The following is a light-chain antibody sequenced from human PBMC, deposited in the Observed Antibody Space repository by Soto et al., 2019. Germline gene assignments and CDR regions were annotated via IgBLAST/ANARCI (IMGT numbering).Light chain of an antibody. J-gene: IGKJ5*01. CDR3: QEYDGAPIP. CDR2: AAS. V-gene: IGKV1-9*01. CDR1: QVISTS. Sequence: DIKLNQSPSFLSPSIGESVTITCRASQVISTSLAWYQVKPGKAPKLLIYAASNLQSGVPSRFSGSGSGTDFTLTIARLEPEDFAVYYCQEYDGAPIPFGLGTLLEIK.